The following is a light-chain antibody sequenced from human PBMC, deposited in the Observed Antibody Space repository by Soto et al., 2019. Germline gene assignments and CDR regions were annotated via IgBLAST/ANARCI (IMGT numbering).Light chain of an antibody. J-gene: IGKJ1*01. Sequence: DIQMTQSPSTLSASVGDRVPITCRASQSISSWLAWYQQKLGRAPRLLIYDASSLESGVPSRFSGSGYGTEFTLTISSLQPDDFATYYCQHYNSYSEAFGQGTKVDIK. CDR3: QHYNSYSEA. CDR2: DAS. CDR1: QSISSW. V-gene: IGKV1-5*01.